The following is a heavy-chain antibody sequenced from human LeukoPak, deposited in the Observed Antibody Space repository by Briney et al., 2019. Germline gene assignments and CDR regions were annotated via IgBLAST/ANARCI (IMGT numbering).Heavy chain of an antibody. CDR1: GGSISSSNR. CDR3: ARGVATIDYYYYYGMDV. CDR2: IYHSGST. J-gene: IGHJ6*02. D-gene: IGHD5-12*01. V-gene: IGHV4-4*02. Sequence: PSETLSLTCAVSGGSISSSNRWSWVRQPPGKGLEWIGEIYHSGSTNYNPSLKSRVTISVDKSKNQFSLKLSSVTAADTAVYYCARGVATIDYYYYYGMDVWGQGTTVTVSS.